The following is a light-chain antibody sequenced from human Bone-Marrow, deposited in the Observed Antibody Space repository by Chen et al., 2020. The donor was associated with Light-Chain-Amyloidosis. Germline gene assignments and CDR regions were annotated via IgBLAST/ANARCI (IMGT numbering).Light chain of an antibody. CDR1: DLPTKY. Sequence: SYELTPPPSVSVSPGQPARITCSGDDLPTKYAYWYQQKPGQAPVLVIHRDTERPSGISQRFSGSSSGTTATWTISGVQAEDEADYHCQSADSSVTYEVIFGGGTKLTVL. CDR2: RDT. J-gene: IGLJ2*01. CDR3: QSADSSVTYEVI. V-gene: IGLV3-25*03.